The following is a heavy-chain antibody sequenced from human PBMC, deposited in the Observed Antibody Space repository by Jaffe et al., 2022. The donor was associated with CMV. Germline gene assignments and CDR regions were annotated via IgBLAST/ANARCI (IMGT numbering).Heavy chain of an antibody. CDR2: IIPIFGTA. CDR1: GGTFSSYA. Sequence: QVQLVQSGAEVKKPGSSVKVSCKASGGTFSSYAISWVRQAPGQGLEWMGGIIPIFGTANYAQKFQGRVTITADESTSTAYMELSSLRSEDTAVYYCARSILWLKSKNYYYYGMDVWGQGTTVTVSS. V-gene: IGHV1-69*01. CDR3: ARSILWLKSKNYYYYGMDV. J-gene: IGHJ6*02. D-gene: IGHD3-10*01.